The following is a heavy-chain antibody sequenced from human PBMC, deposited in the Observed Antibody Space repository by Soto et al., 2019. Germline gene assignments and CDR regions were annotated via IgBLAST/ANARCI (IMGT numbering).Heavy chain of an antibody. CDR2: STPGTPDI. Sequence: PGASLKISCKAFGNEFGSAWIGWGREMHGKGLERMDISTPGTPDIIYSPSLRGPVTFSADECLSTAYLQWYSLKASDSGMYYCARQLSHICDFWGQGTLVTVSS. D-gene: IGHD3-3*02. J-gene: IGHJ4*02. V-gene: IGHV5-51*01. CDR3: ARQLSHICDF. CDR1: GNEFGSAW.